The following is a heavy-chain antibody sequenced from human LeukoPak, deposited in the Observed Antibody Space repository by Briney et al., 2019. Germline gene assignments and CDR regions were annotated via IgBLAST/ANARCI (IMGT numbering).Heavy chain of an antibody. Sequence: SETLSLTCTVPGGSISSYYWSWIRQPPGKGLEWIGSIYYSGSTYYNPSLKSRVTISVDTSKNQFSLKLSSVTAADTAVYYCAREVVVVVAAMEGNWFDPWGQGTLVTVSS. D-gene: IGHD2-15*01. V-gene: IGHV4-59*12. J-gene: IGHJ5*02. CDR3: AREVVVVVAAMEGNWFDP. CDR1: GGSISSYY. CDR2: IYYSGST.